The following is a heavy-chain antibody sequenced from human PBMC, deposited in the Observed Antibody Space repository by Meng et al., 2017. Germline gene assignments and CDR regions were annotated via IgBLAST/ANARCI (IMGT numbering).Heavy chain of an antibody. CDR1: GYNFPDYY. Sequence: QVQLVQSGAEVKKPGASVKVSCKPSGYNFPDYYIHWVRRAPGQGLEWMGRINPKNGDTHYAQKFQARVTMTGDTSISTAYMELSGLRSDDTAMYYCVRDEDISAAGKLFGDYWGQGTLVTVSS. CDR2: INPKNGDT. D-gene: IGHD6-25*01. CDR3: VRDEDISAAGKLFGDY. J-gene: IGHJ4*02. V-gene: IGHV1-2*06.